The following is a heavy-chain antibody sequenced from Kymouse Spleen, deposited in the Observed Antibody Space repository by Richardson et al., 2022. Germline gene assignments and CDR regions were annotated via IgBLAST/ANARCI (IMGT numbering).Heavy chain of an antibody. D-gene: IGHD1-20*01,IGHD1-7*01. CDR3: ARGGITGTHNWFDP. CDR1: GFTFSSYD. Sequence: EVQLVESGGGLVQPGGSLRLSCAASGFTFSSYDMHWVRQATGKGLEWVSAIGTAGDTYYPGSVKGRFTISRENAKNSLYLQMNSLRAGDTAVYYCARGGITGTHNWFDPWGQGTLVTVSS. J-gene: IGHJ5*02. V-gene: IGHV3-13*01. CDR2: IGTAGDT.